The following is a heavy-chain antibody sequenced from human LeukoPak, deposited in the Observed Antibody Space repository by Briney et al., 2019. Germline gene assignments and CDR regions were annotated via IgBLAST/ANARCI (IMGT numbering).Heavy chain of an antibody. V-gene: IGHV3-23*01. Sequence: GGSLRLSCAASGFTFSTYTMYWVRHPPGKGLEWVSIIGSSGGGIHYADSVKGRFTISRDNSKNTLYLQMNSLRAEDTAVYYCAKGTLGSCSGTICYYFDYWGQGTQVTVSS. CDR2: IGSSGGGI. CDR3: AKGTLGSCSGTICYYFDY. D-gene: IGHD2-15*01. CDR1: GFTFSTYT. J-gene: IGHJ4*02.